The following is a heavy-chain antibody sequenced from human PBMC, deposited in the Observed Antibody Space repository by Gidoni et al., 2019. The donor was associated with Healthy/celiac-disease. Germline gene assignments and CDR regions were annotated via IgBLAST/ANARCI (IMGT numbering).Heavy chain of an antibody. J-gene: IGHJ4*02. Sequence: QVTLKESGPALVKPTQTLTLTCTFSGFSLTTSGMRVSWIRQPPGKALEWLARIDWDDDKFYSTSLKTRLTISKDTSKNQVVLTMTNMDPVDTATYYCSGGKRFGFDYWGQGTLVTVSS. D-gene: IGHD3-16*01. CDR1: GFSLTTSGMR. V-gene: IGHV2-70*04. CDR2: IDWDDDK. CDR3: SGGKRFGFDY.